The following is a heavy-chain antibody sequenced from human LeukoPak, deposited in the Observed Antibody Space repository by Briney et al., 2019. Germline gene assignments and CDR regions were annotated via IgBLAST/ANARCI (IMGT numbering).Heavy chain of an antibody. CDR3: AKLLWDVSDYYMDV. V-gene: IGHV3-23*01. CDR2: ISGSGGST. CDR1: GFTFSSYA. J-gene: IGHJ6*03. Sequence: GGSLRLSCAASGFTFSSYAMSWVRQAPGKGLEWVSAISGSGGSTYYADSVKGRFTISRDNSKNTLYLQMNSLRAEDTAVYYCAKLLWDVSDYYMDVWGKGTTVTVSS. D-gene: IGHD1-26*01.